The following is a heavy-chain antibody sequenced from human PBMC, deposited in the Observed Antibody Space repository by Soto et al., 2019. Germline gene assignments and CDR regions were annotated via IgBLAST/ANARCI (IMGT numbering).Heavy chain of an antibody. Sequence: GPSVKVSSKASGYTFSSYGLTCVRQSPRQGIEWLGWISAYNGNTNSAQNFQGRGTMTTDTSTNTGYMELRSLRSDDTAVYFCARDNGVVGDDGPFAIWGQGTMVTVSS. CDR1: GYTFSSYG. CDR3: ARDNGVVGDDGPFAI. V-gene: IGHV1-18*04. J-gene: IGHJ3*02. D-gene: IGHD1-26*01. CDR2: ISAYNGNT.